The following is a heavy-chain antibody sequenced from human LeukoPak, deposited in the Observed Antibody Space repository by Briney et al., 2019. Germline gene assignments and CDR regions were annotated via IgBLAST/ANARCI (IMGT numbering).Heavy chain of an antibody. J-gene: IGHJ4*02. CDR1: GFTFSRHS. Sequence: KTGGSLRLSCAASGFTFSRHSIHWVRRAPGKGLDWVSSISGGSFYIYYADSVKGRFTVSRDDAKNSVYLQMNSLRDEDTAIYYCTAGHAILGSTCSAYWGQGTLLTVSS. D-gene: IGHD3-10*02. CDR3: TAGHAILGSTCSAY. CDR2: ISGGSFYI. V-gene: IGHV3-21*01.